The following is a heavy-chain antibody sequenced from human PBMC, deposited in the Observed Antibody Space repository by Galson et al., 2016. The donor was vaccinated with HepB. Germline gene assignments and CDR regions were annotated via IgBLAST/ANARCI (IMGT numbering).Heavy chain of an antibody. J-gene: IGHJ6*02. CDR1: SYA. Sequence: SYAMNWARQAPGPGLEWMGGIIPLYGTTNYAQKFQGRVTITADESTSTAYMELSSLRSEDPAVYYCARVRDGYHKYYHYGLDVWGQGTTVPLSS. CDR3: ARVRDGYHKYYHYGLDV. D-gene: IGHD5-24*01. V-gene: IGHV1-69*01. CDR2: IIPLYGTT.